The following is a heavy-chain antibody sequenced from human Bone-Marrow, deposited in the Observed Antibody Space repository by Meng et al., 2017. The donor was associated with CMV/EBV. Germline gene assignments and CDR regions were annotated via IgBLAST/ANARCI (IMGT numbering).Heavy chain of an antibody. CDR1: GFTFSTSG. V-gene: IGHV3-30*19. CDR3: GGSVSRDYLEY. D-gene: IGHD2-15*01. J-gene: IGHJ4*02. Sequence: GESLKISCSTSGFTFSTSGLHWVRQAPGKGLEWVAIISYDGTDEYYADSVKGRFTISRDNSRNTLYVQMNSLRAEDTAVYYCGGSVSRDYLEYWGQGALVTVSS. CDR2: ISYDGTDE.